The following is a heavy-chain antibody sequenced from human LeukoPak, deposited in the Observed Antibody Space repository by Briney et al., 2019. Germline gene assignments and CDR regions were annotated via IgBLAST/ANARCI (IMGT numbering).Heavy chain of an antibody. V-gene: IGHV4-30-4*08. CDR3: ARGPKNSGSSFDP. D-gene: IGHD1-7*01. CDR2: IYYSGST. Sequence: SETLSLTCSVSGGSISSGNYYWTWIRQPPVKGMEWIGYIYYSGSTYYNPSLKSRINISVDTSKNQFSLKLSSVTAADTAVYYCARGPKNSGSSFDPWGQGTLVTVSS. J-gene: IGHJ5*02. CDR1: GGSISSGNYY.